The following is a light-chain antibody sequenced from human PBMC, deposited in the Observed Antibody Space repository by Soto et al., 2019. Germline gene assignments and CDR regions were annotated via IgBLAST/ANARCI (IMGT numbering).Light chain of an antibody. CDR2: EVT. CDR1: SSDVGGYNY. V-gene: IGLV2-8*01. Sequence: QSVLTQPPSASGSPGQSVTISCSGTSSDVGGYNYVSWYQQHPGKAPKVMIYEVTRRPSGVPDRFSGSRSGNTASLIVSGLQAEDEADYYCSSYAGSNTVAFGGGTKLTV. CDR3: SSYAGSNTVA. J-gene: IGLJ2*01.